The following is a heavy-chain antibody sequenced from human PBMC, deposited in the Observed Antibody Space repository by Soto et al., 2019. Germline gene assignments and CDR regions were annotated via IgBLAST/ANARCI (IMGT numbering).Heavy chain of an antibody. V-gene: IGHV3-23*01. CDR1: GSTFTAYA. CDR3: AKAGFSSGWSPSYFDY. CDR2: MSGTGGST. J-gene: IGHJ4*02. Sequence: EVQLLESGGAWEQPGGSLGLSGAPLGSTFTAYAMNWVAKAPGKGLGWVSAMSGTGGSTYYADSVKGRFTISRDNSKNTLYLQMNSLRVEDTAVFYCAKAGFSSGWSPSYFDYWGQGTLVTVSS. D-gene: IGHD6-19*01.